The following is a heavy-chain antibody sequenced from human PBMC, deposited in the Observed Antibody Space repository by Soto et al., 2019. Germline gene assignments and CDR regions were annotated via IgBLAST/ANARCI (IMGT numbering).Heavy chain of an antibody. CDR3: ARGRYGDY. D-gene: IGHD1-1*01. Sequence: QVHLVQSGAEVKKPGASVKVSCKGSGYAFTTYGITWVRQAPGQGLEWMGWSSAHNGNTNYAQNLHGRVTVTTDTPKSTAYMELRSLRSDDTAVYYCARGRYGDYWGQGALVTVSS. CDR1: GYAFTTYG. V-gene: IGHV1-18*01. J-gene: IGHJ4*02. CDR2: SSAHNGNT.